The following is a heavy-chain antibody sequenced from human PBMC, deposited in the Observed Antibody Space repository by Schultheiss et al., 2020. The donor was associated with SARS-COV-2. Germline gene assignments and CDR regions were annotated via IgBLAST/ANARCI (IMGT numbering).Heavy chain of an antibody. CDR2: IVVVSGNT. CDR3: ARSAGWFDP. V-gene: IGHV1-58*02. J-gene: IGHJ5*02. Sequence: SVKVSCKASGFNFTSSAMQWVRQARGQRLEWIGWIVVVSGNTNYGQKFQERVTITRDTSTSTVYMELSRLRSEETAVYYCARSAGWFDPWGQGTLVTVSS. CDR1: GFNFTSSA.